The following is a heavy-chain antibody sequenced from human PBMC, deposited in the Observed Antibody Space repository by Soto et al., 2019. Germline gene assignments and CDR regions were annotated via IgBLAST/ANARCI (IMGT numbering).Heavy chain of an antibody. D-gene: IGHD3-22*01. V-gene: IGHV3-30-3*01. CDR2: ISYDGSNK. J-gene: IGHJ4*02. Sequence: GGSLRLSCAASGFTFSSYAMHWVRQAPGKGLEWVAVISYDGSNKYYADSVKGRFTISRDNSKNTLYLQMNSLRAEDAAVYYCARVDSSGYYYYFDYWGQGTLVTVSS. CDR1: GFTFSSYA. CDR3: ARVDSSGYYYYFDY.